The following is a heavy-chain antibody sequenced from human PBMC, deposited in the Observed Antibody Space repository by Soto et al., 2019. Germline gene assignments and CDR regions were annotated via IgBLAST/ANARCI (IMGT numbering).Heavy chain of an antibody. V-gene: IGHV1-24*01. CDR1: GYTLTELS. D-gene: IGHD5-18*01. J-gene: IGHJ4*02. Sequence: ASVKVSCKVSGYTLTELSMHWVRQAPGKGLEWMGGFDPEDGETIYAQKFQGRVTMTEDTSTDTAYMELRSLRSEDTAVYYCATDKPHSGYYYFDYWGQGTLVTVSS. CDR2: FDPEDGET. CDR3: ATDKPHSGYYYFDY.